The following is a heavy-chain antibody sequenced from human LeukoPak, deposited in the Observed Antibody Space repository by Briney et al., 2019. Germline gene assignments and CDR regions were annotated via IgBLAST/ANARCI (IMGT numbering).Heavy chain of an antibody. CDR2: IYYGGST. Sequence: SETLSLTCTVSGGSISSYYWSWIRQPPGKGLEWIGYIYYGGSTNYNPSLKSRVTISVDTSKNQFSLKLRSVTAADTAVYYCARGIAAYAPWGQGTLVTVSS. V-gene: IGHV4-59*01. D-gene: IGHD6-13*01. CDR1: GGSISSYY. J-gene: IGHJ5*02. CDR3: ARGIAAYAP.